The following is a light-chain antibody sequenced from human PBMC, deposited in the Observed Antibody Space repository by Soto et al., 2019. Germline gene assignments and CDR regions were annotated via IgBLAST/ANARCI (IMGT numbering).Light chain of an antibody. CDR3: SSYTSSGTVDV. CDR2: EVS. J-gene: IGLJ1*01. CDR1: SSDVGDYNY. V-gene: IGLV2-14*01. Sequence: QPALTQPASVSGSPGQSITISCTGTSSDVGDYNYVSWYQQHPGKAPKLLIYEVSDRPSGVSNRFSGSKSGNTASLTISGLQAEDEADYYCSSYTSSGTVDVFGTGTKVTVL.